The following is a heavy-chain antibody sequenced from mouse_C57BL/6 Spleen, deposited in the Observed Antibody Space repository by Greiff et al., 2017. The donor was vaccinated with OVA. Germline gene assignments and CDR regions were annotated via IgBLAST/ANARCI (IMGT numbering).Heavy chain of an antibody. Sequence: QFQLQQSGAELVRPGASVTLSCKASGYTFTDYEMHWVKQTPVHGLEWIGAIDPETGGTAYNQKFKGKAILTADKSSSTAYMELRSLTSEDSAVYYCTRRGGNYDLDYWGQGTTLTVSS. J-gene: IGHJ2*01. CDR3: TRRGGNYDLDY. CDR2: IDPETGGT. V-gene: IGHV1-15*01. D-gene: IGHD2-1*01. CDR1: GYTFTDYE.